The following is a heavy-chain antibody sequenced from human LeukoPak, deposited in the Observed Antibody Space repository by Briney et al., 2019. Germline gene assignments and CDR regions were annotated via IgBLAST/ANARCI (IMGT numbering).Heavy chain of an antibody. V-gene: IGHV3-21*04. D-gene: IGHD3-10*01. CDR1: GFTFSSYS. CDR2: ISSSSSYI. Sequence: GGPLRLSCAASGFTFSSYSMNWVRQAPGKGLEWVSSISSSSSYIYYADSVKGRFTISRDNAKNSLYLQMNSLRAEDTALYYCASAGLTYGSGSYFVYWGQGTLVTVSS. CDR3: ASAGLTYGSGSYFVY. J-gene: IGHJ4*02.